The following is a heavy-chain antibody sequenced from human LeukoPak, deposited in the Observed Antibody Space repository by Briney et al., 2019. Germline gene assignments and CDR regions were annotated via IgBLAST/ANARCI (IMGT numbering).Heavy chain of an antibody. V-gene: IGHV3-21*01. D-gene: IGHD5-18*01. Sequence: PGGSLRLSCAASGFTFSSYSMNWVRQAPGKGLEWVSSISSSSSYIYYADSVKGRFTISRDSAKNSLYLQMNSLRAEGTAVYYCARDDSNGFADYWGREPWSPSPQ. CDR2: ISSSSSYI. CDR3: ARDDSNGFADY. J-gene: IGHJ4*02. CDR1: GFTFSSYS.